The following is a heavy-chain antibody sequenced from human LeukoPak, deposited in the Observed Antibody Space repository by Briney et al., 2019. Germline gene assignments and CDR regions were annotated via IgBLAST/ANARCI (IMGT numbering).Heavy chain of an antibody. D-gene: IGHD6-6*01. CDR1: GYTFTSYD. V-gene: IGHV1-8*01. J-gene: IGHJ4*02. CDR3: ARGSIRIAALDY. CDR2: MNPNSGNT. Sequence: VKVSCKASGYTFTSYDINWVRQATGQGLEWMGWMNPNSGNTGYAQKFQGRVTMTRNTSISTAYMELSSLRSEDTAVYYCARGSIRIAALDYWGQGTLVTVSS.